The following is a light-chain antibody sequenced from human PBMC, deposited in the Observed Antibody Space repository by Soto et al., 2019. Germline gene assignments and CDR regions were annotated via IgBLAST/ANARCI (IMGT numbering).Light chain of an antibody. J-gene: IGKJ1*01. Sequence: EIVLTQSPGTLSLSPGEGATLSCRASHSISSGYLGWYQQKPGQAPRLLIYGASNRAIGIPDRFSGSGSGTDFTLIISRLEPEDFAVYYCQQYGTSRTWTFGQGTKVDIK. V-gene: IGKV3-20*01. CDR1: HSISSGY. CDR3: QQYGTSRTWT. CDR2: GAS.